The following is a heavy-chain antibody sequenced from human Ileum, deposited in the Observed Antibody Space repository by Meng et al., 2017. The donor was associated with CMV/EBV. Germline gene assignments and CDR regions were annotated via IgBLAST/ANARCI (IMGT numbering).Heavy chain of an antibody. CDR3: ARNVGFYSSQIAY. Sequence: HLQVQESGPGRGKPSETLPLTCTASGGSTTSSTYYWGWIHQPPGKGLEWIGSVYYSGTTYYNPSLKSRVNMSIDTSKNRFSLKLSSATAADTAVYYCARNVGFYSSQIAYWGQGALVTVSS. D-gene: IGHD3-3*01. CDR2: VYYSGTT. CDR1: GGSTTSSTYY. V-gene: IGHV4-39*07. J-gene: IGHJ4*02.